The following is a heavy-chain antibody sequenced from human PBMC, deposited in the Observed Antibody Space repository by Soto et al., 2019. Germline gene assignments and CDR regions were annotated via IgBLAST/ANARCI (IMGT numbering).Heavy chain of an antibody. Sequence: GGSLRLSCAASGFTFSSYSMNWVRQAPGKGLEWVSSISSSSDYIYYADSLMGRFTISRDNAKNSLYLQMNSLRAEDTAVYYCAKDDSYKYGPDLDYWGQGTLVTVSS. CDR2: ISSSSDYI. CDR1: GFTFSSYS. V-gene: IGHV3-21*01. J-gene: IGHJ4*02. D-gene: IGHD1-20*01. CDR3: AKDDSYKYGPDLDY.